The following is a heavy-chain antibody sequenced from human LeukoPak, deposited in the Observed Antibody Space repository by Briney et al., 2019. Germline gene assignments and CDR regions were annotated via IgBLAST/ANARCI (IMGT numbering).Heavy chain of an antibody. CDR2: ISGTCSTI. V-gene: IGHV3-48*03. Sequence: PGGSLRLSCAASGFSFREYEMSWVRQAPGEGLGWVSYISGTCSTIYYADSVKGRFTVSRDNAKTSVFLQMNSLRAEDTAVYYCARFYDFWSGYYVDYWGQGTLVTVSS. CDR1: GFSFREYE. CDR3: ARFYDFWSGYYVDY. D-gene: IGHD3-3*01. J-gene: IGHJ4*02.